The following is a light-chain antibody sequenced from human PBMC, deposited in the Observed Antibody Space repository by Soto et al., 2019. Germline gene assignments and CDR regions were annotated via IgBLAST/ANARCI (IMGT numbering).Light chain of an antibody. CDR1: QDIGSW. V-gene: IGKV1-12*01. Sequence: DIQLTQTPSTLSASVGDRVTITCRASQDIGSWFAWYQQKPGKVHKLXIYAASILQSGVPSRFSGSGSGTDFTLTIKNLQPEDFATYYCQQAKSFPVSFGQGTRLEIK. CDR3: QQAKSFPVS. J-gene: IGKJ5*01. CDR2: AAS.